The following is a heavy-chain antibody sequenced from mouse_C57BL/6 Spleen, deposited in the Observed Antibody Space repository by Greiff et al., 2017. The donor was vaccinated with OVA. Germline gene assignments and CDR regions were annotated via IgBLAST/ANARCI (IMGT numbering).Heavy chain of an antibody. CDR2: IYPSDSET. CDR3: ARSLYYSYDGFAY. V-gene: IGHV1-61*01. J-gene: IGHJ3*01. CDR1: GYTFTSYW. D-gene: IGHD2-12*01. Sequence: HVQLQPPWAELVRPGSSVKLSCKASGYTFTSYWMDWVKQRPGQGLEWIGNIYPSDSETHYNQKFKDKATLTVDKSSSTAYMQLSSLTSEDSAVYYCARSLYYSYDGFAYWGQGTMVTVSA.